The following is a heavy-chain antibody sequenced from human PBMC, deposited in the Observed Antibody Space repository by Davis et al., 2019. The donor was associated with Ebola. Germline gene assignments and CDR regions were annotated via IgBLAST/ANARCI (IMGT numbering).Heavy chain of an antibody. CDR2: ISWNGDST. D-gene: IGHD3-3*01. CDR1: GFTFDDYG. CDR3: ASFKIFGVVFDY. J-gene: IGHJ4*02. Sequence: GGSLRLSCAASGFTFDDYGMSWVRQAPGKGLEWVSGISWNGDSTHYADSLKGRFTISRDNAKNSLYLQIDSLRAEDTAVYYCASFKIFGVVFDYWGQGTLVTVSS. V-gene: IGHV3-20*04.